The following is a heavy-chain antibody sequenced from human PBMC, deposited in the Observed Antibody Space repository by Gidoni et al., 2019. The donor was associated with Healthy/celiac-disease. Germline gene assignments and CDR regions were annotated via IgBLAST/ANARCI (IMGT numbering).Heavy chain of an antibody. D-gene: IGHD6-6*01. Sequence: QVTLRESGPALVKPTQSLTLTCTFAGVALSTSGRCVSWIRQPPGKALEWLARIDWDEDKYYSTSLKTRLTISTDTSKNQVVLTMTNIDPVDTAPYYCSRVTARTPRGAIDYWGQGTLVTVSS. CDR1: GVALSTSGRC. CDR3: SRVTARTPRGAIDY. J-gene: IGHJ4*02. V-gene: IGHV2-70*15. CDR2: IDWDEDK.